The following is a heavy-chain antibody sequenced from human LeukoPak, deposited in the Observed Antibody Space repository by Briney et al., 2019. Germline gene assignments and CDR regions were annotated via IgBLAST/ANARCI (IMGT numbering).Heavy chain of an antibody. V-gene: IGHV3-49*03. CDR1: GFTFGDYA. CDR2: IRSKAYGGTT. J-gene: IGHJ4*02. D-gene: IGHD3-10*01. Sequence: GGSLRLSCTASGFTFGDYAMSWIRQAPGKGLEWVGFIRSKAYGGTTEYAASVKGRFTISRDDSKSIAYLQMNSLKTEDTAVYYCTRAGIATKLKFDYWGQGTLVTVSS. CDR3: TRAGIATKLKFDY.